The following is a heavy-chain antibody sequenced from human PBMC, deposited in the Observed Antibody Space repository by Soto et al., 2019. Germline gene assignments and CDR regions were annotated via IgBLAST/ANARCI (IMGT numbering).Heavy chain of an antibody. CDR3: ARDSCSGGSCYPDFDY. CDR2: ISSSSSYI. D-gene: IGHD2-15*01. CDR1: GFTFSSYS. J-gene: IGHJ4*02. Sequence: GGSLRLSCAASGFTFSSYSMNWVRQAPGKGLEWVSSISSSSSYIYYADSVKGRFTISRDNAKNSLYLQMNSLRAEDTAVFYCARDSCSGGSCYPDFDYWGQGTLVTVSS. V-gene: IGHV3-21*01.